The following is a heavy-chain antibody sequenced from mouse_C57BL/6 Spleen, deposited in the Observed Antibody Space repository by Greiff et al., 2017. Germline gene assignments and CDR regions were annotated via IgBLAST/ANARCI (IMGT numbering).Heavy chain of an antibody. CDR3: ARVKEYDPYFDC. CDR2: IYPGSGST. Sequence: QVQLQQPGAELVKPGASVKMSCKASGYTFTSYWITWVKQRPGQGLEWIGDIYPGSGSTNYNEKFKSKATLTVDTSSSTAYMQLSSLTSEDSAVYYCARVKEYDPYFDCWGQGTTLTVSS. V-gene: IGHV1-55*01. J-gene: IGHJ2*01. CDR1: GYTFTSYW. D-gene: IGHD2-3*01.